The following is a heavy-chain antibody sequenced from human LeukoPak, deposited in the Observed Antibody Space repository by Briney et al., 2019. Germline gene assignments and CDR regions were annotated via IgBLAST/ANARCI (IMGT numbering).Heavy chain of an antibody. J-gene: IGHJ4*02. CDR3: ATDASGSYFDY. CDR2: IKQDGGEK. V-gene: IGHV3-7*01. CDR1: GFTFSSYW. D-gene: IGHD1-26*01. Sequence: PGGSLRLSCAASGFTFSSYWMSWVRQAPGKGLEWVANIKQDGGEKYYVDSVKGRFTISRDNAKNSLYLQMNSLRAEDTAVYYCATDASGSYFDYWGQGTLVTVSS.